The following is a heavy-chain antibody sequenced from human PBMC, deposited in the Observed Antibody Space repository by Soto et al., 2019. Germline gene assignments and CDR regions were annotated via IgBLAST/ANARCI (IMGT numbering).Heavy chain of an antibody. J-gene: IGHJ4*02. D-gene: IGHD2-21*02. CDR1: GYTFTGYG. CDR3: ARGGTAEADF. Sequence: QAQLVQSGAEGKEPGASVKVSCKASGYTFTGYGITWVRQAPGQGLEWMGWASPLSATTNYAPKFQGRVTMTTDTATNMAYMELRSLRSDDTAVYYCARGGTAEADFWGQGTLVTVSS. CDR2: ASPLSATT. V-gene: IGHV1-18*01.